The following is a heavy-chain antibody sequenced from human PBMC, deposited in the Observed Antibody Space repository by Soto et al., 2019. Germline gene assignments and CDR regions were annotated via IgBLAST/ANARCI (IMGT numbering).Heavy chain of an antibody. Sequence: EVKVLESGGDLVQPGGSLRLSCVASGFTFSEYAMTWVRQAPGKGLDWVSSVSANGDITYYADSVKGRFTISRDNSNNTVLLQMNSLRAEDTALYYCARGDGGGSGSPASYYFSGLDVWGQGTTVIVSS. CDR1: GFTFSEYA. CDR3: ARGDGGGSGSPASYYFSGLDV. D-gene: IGHD3-10*01. J-gene: IGHJ6*02. V-gene: IGHV3-23*01. CDR2: VSANGDIT.